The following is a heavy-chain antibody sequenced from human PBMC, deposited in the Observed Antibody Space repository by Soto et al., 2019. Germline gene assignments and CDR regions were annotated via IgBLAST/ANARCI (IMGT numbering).Heavy chain of an antibody. CDR3: ARDLSWSGWYSPYYYYGMDV. D-gene: IGHD6-19*01. V-gene: IGHV1-3*01. J-gene: IGHJ6*02. Sequence: ASVKVSCKASGYTFTSYAMRWVRQAPGQRLEWMGWINAGNGNTKYSQKFQGRVTITRDTSASTAYMELSSLRSEDTAVYYCARDLSWSGWYSPYYYYGMDVWGQGTTVTVSS. CDR1: GYTFTSYA. CDR2: INAGNGNT.